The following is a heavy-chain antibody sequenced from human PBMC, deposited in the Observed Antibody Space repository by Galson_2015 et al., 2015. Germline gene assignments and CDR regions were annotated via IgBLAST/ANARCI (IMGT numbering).Heavy chain of an antibody. CDR3: ARERGLDYGDYGY. CDR1: GYTFTNYG. D-gene: IGHD4-17*01. J-gene: IGHJ4*02. CDR2: ISAYNGNT. V-gene: IGHV1-18*01. Sequence: SVKVSCKASGYTFTNYGISWARQAPGQGLEWMGWISAYNGNTNYAQKVQGRVTMTTDTSTNTAYMELRSLRSDDTAVYYCARERGLDYGDYGYWGQGTLVTVSS.